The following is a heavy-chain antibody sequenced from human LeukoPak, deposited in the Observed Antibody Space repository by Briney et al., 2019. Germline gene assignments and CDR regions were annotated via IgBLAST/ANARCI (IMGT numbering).Heavy chain of an antibody. CDR3: ARDLSKDLGYCSSTSCPPLHYYYYMDV. CDR1: GGSISSGSYY. Sequence: SETLSLTCTVSGGSISSGSYYWSWIRQPAGKGLEWIGRIYTSGSTNYNPSLKSRVTISVDTSKNQFSLKLSSVTAADTAVYYCARDLSKDLGYCSSTSCPPLHYYYYMDVWGKGTTVTVSS. D-gene: IGHD2-2*01. V-gene: IGHV4-61*02. J-gene: IGHJ6*03. CDR2: IYTSGST.